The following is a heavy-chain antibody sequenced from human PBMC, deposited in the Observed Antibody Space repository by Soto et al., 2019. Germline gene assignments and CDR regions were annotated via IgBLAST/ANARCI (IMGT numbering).Heavy chain of an antibody. V-gene: IGHV4-61*01. Sequence: PSDPLSLPSTVSAVPVSSGSYFLRWTRQSPGKGLEWIGYIYSSGSTKYNSSLTSRVTISIDTSKNQFSLKMTSVTAADTAIYFCARANYGGNLGYWGQGTLVTGSS. CDR1: AVPVSSGSYF. J-gene: IGHJ4*02. CDR3: ARANYGGNLGY. D-gene: IGHD4-17*01. CDR2: IYSSGST.